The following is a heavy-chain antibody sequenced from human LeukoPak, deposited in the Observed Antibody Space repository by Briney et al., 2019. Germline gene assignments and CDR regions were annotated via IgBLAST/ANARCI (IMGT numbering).Heavy chain of an antibody. CDR2: IYYSGSSS. Sequence: SETLSLTCTVSGASMSGYFWTRIRQPPGKGLEWIGSIYYSGSSSNYTPSLKSRVTISVDTSKSQLSLNLNSATATDTAVYYCARTSRHSYGSGTNLTPWPAGMDVWGQGTTVTVSS. V-gene: IGHV4-59*01. CDR1: GASMSGYF. CDR3: ARTSRHSYGSGTNLTPWPAGMDV. D-gene: IGHD3-10*01. J-gene: IGHJ6*02.